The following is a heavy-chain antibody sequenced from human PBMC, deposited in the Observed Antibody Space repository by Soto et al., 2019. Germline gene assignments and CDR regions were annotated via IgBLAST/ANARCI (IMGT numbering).Heavy chain of an antibody. Sequence: SETLSLTCTVSGGSVSSGSYYWSWIRQPPGKGLEWIGYIYYSGSTSYNPSLKSRVTISVDTSKNQFSLKLSSVTAADTAVYYCARVSRVLRAFDIWGQGTMVTVSS. CDR3: ARVSRVLRAFDI. D-gene: IGHD3-10*01. V-gene: IGHV4-61*01. CDR1: GGSVSSGSYY. J-gene: IGHJ3*02. CDR2: IYYSGST.